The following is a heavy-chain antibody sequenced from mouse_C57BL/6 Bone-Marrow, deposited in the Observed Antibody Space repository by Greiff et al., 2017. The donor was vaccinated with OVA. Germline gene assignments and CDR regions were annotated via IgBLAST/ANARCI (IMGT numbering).Heavy chain of an antibody. Sequence: VQLKQSGPELVKPGASVKISCKASGYAFSSSWMNWVKQRPGQGLEWIGRIYPGDGDTNYNGKFKGKATLTADKSSSTAYMQLSSLTSEDSAVYFCARGGSKRYFDVWGTGTTVTVSS. CDR2: IYPGDGDT. CDR3: ARGGSKRYFDV. J-gene: IGHJ1*03. V-gene: IGHV1-82*01. CDR1: GYAFSSSW. D-gene: IGHD2-5*01.